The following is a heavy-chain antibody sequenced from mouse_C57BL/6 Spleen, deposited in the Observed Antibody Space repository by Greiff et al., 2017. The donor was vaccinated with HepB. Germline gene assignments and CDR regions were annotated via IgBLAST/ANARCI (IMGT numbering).Heavy chain of an antibody. CDR2: IDPETGGT. J-gene: IGHJ3*01. Sequence: VKLQESGAELVRPGASVTLSCKASGYTFTDYEMHWVKQTPVHGLEWIGAIDPETGGTAYNQKFKGKAILTADKSSSTAYMELRSLTSEDSAVYYCTRRYSNSFAYWGQGTLVTVSA. V-gene: IGHV1-15*01. D-gene: IGHD2-5*01. CDR3: TRRYSNSFAY. CDR1: GYTFTDYE.